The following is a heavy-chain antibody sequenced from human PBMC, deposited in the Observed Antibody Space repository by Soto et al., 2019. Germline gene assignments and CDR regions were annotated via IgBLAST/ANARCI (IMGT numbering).Heavy chain of an antibody. J-gene: IGHJ6*02. D-gene: IGHD4-4*01. CDR2: IIPLFRKP. Sequence: QVQLVQSGAEIKQPGSSVKVSCKTSGGTFSSSAISWLRLAPRQGLEWMGGIIPLFRKPDYAQKFQGRVTIAADESTSTAYMELSSLRSEDTAVYYCARDNDRLQLGGNYYYILDVWGQGTAITVSS. V-gene: IGHV1-69*12. CDR1: GGTFSSSA. CDR3: ARDNDRLQLGGNYYYILDV.